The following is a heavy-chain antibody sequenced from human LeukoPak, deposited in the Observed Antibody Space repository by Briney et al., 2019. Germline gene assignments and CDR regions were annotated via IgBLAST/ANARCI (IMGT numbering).Heavy chain of an antibody. V-gene: IGHV3-73*01. J-gene: IGHJ4*02. CDR1: GFTFSDSA. CDR3: TRLSEYASSVYFDH. Sequence: QSGGSLRLSCAASGFTFSDSAVHWVRQASGKGLEWVGRIRGKANSYATAYVESVKGRFTISRDDSENTAYLQMNSLKAEDTAVYFCTRLSEYASSVYFDHWGQGTLVTVSS. CDR2: IRGKANSYAT. D-gene: IGHD6-13*01.